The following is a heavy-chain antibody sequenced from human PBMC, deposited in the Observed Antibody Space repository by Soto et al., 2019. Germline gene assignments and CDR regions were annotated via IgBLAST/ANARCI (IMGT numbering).Heavy chain of an antibody. D-gene: IGHD2-21*02. J-gene: IGHJ4*02. V-gene: IGHV3-23*01. CDR1: GFIFSSYA. CDR2: ISFSGRNT. Sequence: EVQLLESGGDLVQPGGSLRLSCAVSGFIFSSYAMTWVRRAPGKGLEWVSTISFSGRNTYYADSVKGRFTVSRDNSKNTLYLQMDSLTAEDTAVYYCAKDLKVVTFDSWGQGTLVTVSS. CDR3: AKDLKVVTFDS.